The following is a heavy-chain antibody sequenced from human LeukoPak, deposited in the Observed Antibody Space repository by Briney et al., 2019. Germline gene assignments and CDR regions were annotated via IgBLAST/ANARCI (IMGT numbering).Heavy chain of an antibody. Sequence: SETLSLTCTVPGGSISSYYWSWLRQPAGKGLEWIGRIYTSGSTNYNPSLKSGVTMSVDTSKNQFSLKLSSVTAADTAVYYCAAESYYYDSSGYYSDAFDIWGQGTMVTVSS. CDR2: IYTSGST. V-gene: IGHV4-4*07. CDR3: AAESYYYDSSGYYSDAFDI. J-gene: IGHJ3*02. D-gene: IGHD3-22*01. CDR1: GGSISSYY.